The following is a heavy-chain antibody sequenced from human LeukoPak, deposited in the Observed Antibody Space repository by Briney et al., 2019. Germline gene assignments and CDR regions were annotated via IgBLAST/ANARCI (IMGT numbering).Heavy chain of an antibody. J-gene: IGHJ4*02. Sequence: SETLSLTCTVSGGSMNSYYWSWIRQPPRKGLEWIGYIYYSGSTNYNPSLKSRVTISVDTSKNQFSLKLSSVTAADTAVYYCARVDYDYVWGSYHYWGQGTLVTVSS. D-gene: IGHD3-16*02. V-gene: IGHV4-59*12. CDR2: IYYSGST. CDR1: GGSMNSYY. CDR3: ARVDYDYVWGSYHY.